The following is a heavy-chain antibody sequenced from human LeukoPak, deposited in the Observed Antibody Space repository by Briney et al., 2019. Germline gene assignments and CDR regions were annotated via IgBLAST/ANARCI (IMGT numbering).Heavy chain of an antibody. CDR3: ARDRRFLLKNYYYMDV. J-gene: IGHJ6*03. D-gene: IGHD3-3*01. CDR1: GFSFSGSY. V-gene: IGHV3-11*06. CDR2: ISGSSNDI. Sequence: PGGSLRLSCAASGFSFSGSYMSWIRQAPGKGLEWVSYISGSSNDINYADSVKGRFTVSRDNTKNSLFLQMNSLRVEDTAVYYCARDRRFLLKNYYYMDVWGKGTTVTVSS.